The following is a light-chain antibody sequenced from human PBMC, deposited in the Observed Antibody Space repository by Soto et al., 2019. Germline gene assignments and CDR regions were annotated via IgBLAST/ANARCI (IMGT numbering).Light chain of an antibody. J-gene: IGLJ2*01. CDR1: SCDIGAYNF. CDR2: DVN. V-gene: IGLV2-14*03. Sequence: QSALTQPASVSGSPGQSITISCTGTSCDIGAYNFVSWYQQHPGKAPKLMLYDVNIRPSGVSNRFSGSKSGNTASLTISGLQAEDAADYYCTSWTTSTTMIFGGGTKLTVL. CDR3: TSWTTSTTMI.